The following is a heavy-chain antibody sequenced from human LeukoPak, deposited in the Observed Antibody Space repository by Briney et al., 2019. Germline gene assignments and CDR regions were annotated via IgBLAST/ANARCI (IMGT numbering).Heavy chain of an antibody. CDR2: INPNSGGT. J-gene: IGHJ6*02. CDR3: ASPIVGATSYYYYGMDV. D-gene: IGHD1-26*01. Sequence: ASVKVSCKASRYTFTGYYMHWVRQAPGQGLEWMGWINPNSGGTNYAQKFQGRVTMTRDTSISTAYMELSRLRSDDTAVYYCASPIVGATSYYYYGMDVWGQGTTVTVSS. CDR1: RYTFTGYY. V-gene: IGHV1-2*02.